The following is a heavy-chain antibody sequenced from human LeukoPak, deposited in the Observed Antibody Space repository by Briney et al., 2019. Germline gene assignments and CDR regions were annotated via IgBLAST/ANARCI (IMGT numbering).Heavy chain of an antibody. CDR3: ATHPLTCYSDSSGYYLYYFDY. D-gene: IGHD3-22*01. Sequence: TAGTLTLSCAASGFTFSSYAMSWVRQAPGKGLEWVSAISGSGGSTYYAYSVSGRFTISRANSKDTLHLQMNSLADEAPAFDYFATHPLTCYSDSSGYYLYYFDYWGKGTLVTVSS. V-gene: IGHV3-23*01. J-gene: IGHJ4*02. CDR2: ISGSGGST. CDR1: GFTFSSYA.